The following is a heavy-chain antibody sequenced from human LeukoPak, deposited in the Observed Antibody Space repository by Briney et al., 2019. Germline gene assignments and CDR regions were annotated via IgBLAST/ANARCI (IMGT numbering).Heavy chain of an antibody. CDR3: ARDVPQLNYDILTGYWSVAFDI. CDR1: GYTFTSYG. J-gene: IGHJ3*02. D-gene: IGHD3-9*01. V-gene: IGHV1-18*01. Sequence: GSSVKVSCKASGYTFTSYGISWVRQAPGQGLEWMGWISAYNGNTNYAQKLQGRVTMTTDTSTSTAYMELRSLRSDDTAVYYCARDVPQLNYDILTGYWSVAFDIWGQGTMVTVSS. CDR2: ISAYNGNT.